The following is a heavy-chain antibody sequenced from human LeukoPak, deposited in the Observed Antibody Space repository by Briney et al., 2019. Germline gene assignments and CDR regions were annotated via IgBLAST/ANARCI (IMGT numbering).Heavy chain of an antibody. CDR1: GFTFSDYY. CDR3: ARLTAGF. Sequence: GGSLRLSCAASGFTFSDYYMSWIRQAPGKGLEWVAYISSRSITIHYADSVRGRFTISRDNAKRSVYLQMNSLGAEDTAIYYCARLTAGFWGQGTLVTVSS. V-gene: IGHV3-11*01. CDR2: ISSRSITI. D-gene: IGHD4/OR15-4a*01. J-gene: IGHJ4*02.